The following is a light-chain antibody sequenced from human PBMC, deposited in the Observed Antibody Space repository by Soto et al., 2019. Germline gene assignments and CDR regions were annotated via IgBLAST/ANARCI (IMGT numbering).Light chain of an antibody. CDR3: QTWGTAIYV. J-gene: IGLJ1*01. CDR2: LNSDGSH. Sequence: QSVLTQSPSASASLGASVKLTCTLSTGHTTYAIAWLQQQPGKGPRFLMKLNSDGSHSEGDGIPDRFSGSSSGAERYLTISSLQSEDEADYYYQTWGTAIYVFGTGTKLTVL. V-gene: IGLV4-69*01. CDR1: TGHTTYA.